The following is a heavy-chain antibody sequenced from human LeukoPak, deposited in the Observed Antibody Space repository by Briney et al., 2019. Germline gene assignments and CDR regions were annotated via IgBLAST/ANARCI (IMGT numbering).Heavy chain of an antibody. V-gene: IGHV3-53*01. J-gene: IGHJ4*02. CDR2: INTDGSA. D-gene: IGHD6-25*01. CDR1: GFTASRNY. CDR3: ASRSVSSRYGDFDY. Sequence: PGGSLRLSCAASGFTASRNYMGWVRQAPGKGLEWVSIINTDGSANYADSVKGRFTISRDNSKNTLYLQMNNLRAEDAAVYYCASRSVSSRYGDFDYWGQGTLVTVSS.